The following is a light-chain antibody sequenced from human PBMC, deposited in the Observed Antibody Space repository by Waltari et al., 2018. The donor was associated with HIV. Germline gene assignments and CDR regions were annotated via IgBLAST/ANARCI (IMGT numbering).Light chain of an antibody. Sequence: EIVLTQSTATLSLSTGERATISCRASQSVRSSLAWYQQKPDQATRLLIYDASNRATGIPARFSGSGSGTDFTLTISSLEPEDFAVYYCQQRSDWPRTFGQGTKVEI. V-gene: IGKV3-11*01. CDR2: DAS. J-gene: IGKJ1*01. CDR3: QQRSDWPRT. CDR1: QSVRSS.